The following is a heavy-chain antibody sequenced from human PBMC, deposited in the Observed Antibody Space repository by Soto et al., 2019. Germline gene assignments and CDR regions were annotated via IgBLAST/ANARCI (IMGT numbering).Heavy chain of an antibody. Sequence: QVQLVQSGAEVKKPGSSVKVSCKASGGTFSTYTVIWVRQAPGQGLEWMGRIIPMLDITNTAQSFQGRVTRTADKSTSTAYLEPSTLRSDDTAIYFCTLGSWSAETFDIWGRGTMVTVSS. CDR1: GGTFSTYT. CDR3: TLGSWSAETFDI. D-gene: IGHD6-13*01. V-gene: IGHV1-69*02. CDR2: IIPMLDIT. J-gene: IGHJ3*02.